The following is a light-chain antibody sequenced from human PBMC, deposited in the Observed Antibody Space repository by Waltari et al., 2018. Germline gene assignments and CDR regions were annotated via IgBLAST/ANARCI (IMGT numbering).Light chain of an antibody. V-gene: IGKV3-20*01. Sequence: DIFLTQSPGTLSLSPGEGATLSCRASQRISRFLAWYQQKPGQAPRLLIYDASTRATGIPDRFSGSGSGTDFSLTISRLEPEDFAVYYCQKYGTLPATFGKGTKVEIK. CDR1: QRISRF. CDR3: QKYGTLPAT. CDR2: DAS. J-gene: IGKJ1*01.